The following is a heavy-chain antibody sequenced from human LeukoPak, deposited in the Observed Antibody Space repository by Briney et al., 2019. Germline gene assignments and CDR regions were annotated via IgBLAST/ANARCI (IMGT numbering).Heavy chain of an antibody. V-gene: IGHV1-69*04. D-gene: IGHD1-26*01. CDR2: IIPILGIA. CDR3: ASAMSVGISLFDY. J-gene: IGHJ4*02. Sequence: WASVTVSCKASGGTFSSYAISWVRQAPGQGLEWMGRIIPILGIANYAQKFQGRVTITADKSTSTAYMELSSLRSEDTAVYYCASAMSVGISLFDYWGQGTLVTVSS. CDR1: GGTFSSYA.